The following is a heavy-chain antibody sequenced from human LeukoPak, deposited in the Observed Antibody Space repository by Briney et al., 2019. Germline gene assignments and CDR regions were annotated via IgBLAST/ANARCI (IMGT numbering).Heavy chain of an antibody. CDR2: MNPNSGNT. CDR1: GYTFTSYG. CDR3: ARLLGSSGYYDRVDY. V-gene: IGHV1-8*03. D-gene: IGHD3-22*01. Sequence: GASVKVSCKASGYTFTSYGISWVRQAPGQGLEWMGWMNPNSGNTGYAQKFQGRVTITRNTSISTAYMELSSLRSEDTAVYYCARLLGSSGYYDRVDYWGQGTLVTVSS. J-gene: IGHJ4*02.